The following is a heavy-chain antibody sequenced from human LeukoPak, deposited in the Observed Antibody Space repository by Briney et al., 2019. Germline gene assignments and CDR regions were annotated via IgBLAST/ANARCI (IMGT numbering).Heavy chain of an antibody. CDR1: GGSISSYY. J-gene: IGHJ6*02. CDR3: AGANTAEDYYYYGMDG. V-gene: IGHV4-4*07. Sequence: SETLSLTCTVSGGSISSYYWSWIRQPAGKGLEWIGRIYTSGSTNYNPSLKSRVTMSVDTSKNQFSLKLSSVTPADPAVLYWAGANTAEDYYYYGMDGLGQGTTVT. CDR2: IYTSGST.